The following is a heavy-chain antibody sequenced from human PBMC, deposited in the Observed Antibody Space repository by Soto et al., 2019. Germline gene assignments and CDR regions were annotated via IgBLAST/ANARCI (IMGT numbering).Heavy chain of an antibody. CDR3: ARGMRAVGATLDY. CDR1: GFTFSSYA. V-gene: IGHV3-30-3*01. CDR2: ISYDGSNK. Sequence: GGSLRLSCAASGFTFSSYAMHWVRQAPGKGLEWVAVISYDGSNKYYADSVKGRFTISRDNSKNTLYLQMNSLRAEDTAVYYCARGMRAVGATLDYWAQGTLVTVSS. D-gene: IGHD1-26*01. J-gene: IGHJ4*02.